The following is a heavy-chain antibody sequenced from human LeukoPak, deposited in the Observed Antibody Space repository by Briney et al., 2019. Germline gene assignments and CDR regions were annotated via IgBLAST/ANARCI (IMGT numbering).Heavy chain of an antibody. CDR2: ISSTGST. CDR3: ASSIAVAAAFDY. CDR1: GGSISSGGHY. J-gene: IGHJ4*02. Sequence: PSQTLSLTCTVSGGSISSGGHYWSWIRQPAGKGLEYLGRISSTGSTNYNPSLRSRVTISADTSKNHFSLKLTSVTAADTAVYYCASSIAVAAAFDYWGQGTLVTVSS. V-gene: IGHV4-61*02. D-gene: IGHD6-19*01.